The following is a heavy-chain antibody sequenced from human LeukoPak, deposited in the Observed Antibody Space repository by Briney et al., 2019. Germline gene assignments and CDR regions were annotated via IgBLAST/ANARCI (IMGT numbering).Heavy chain of an antibody. J-gene: IGHJ4*02. CDR2: ISGSASNT. Sequence: GGSLRLSCAASGFTFSNAWMSWVRQAPGKGLEWVSAISGSASNTYYADSVQGRFTISRANSKNTLYLQMNTLRAEDTAVYYCAKRHFYDTSGFQLDYWGQGTLVTVSS. V-gene: IGHV3-23*01. D-gene: IGHD3-22*01. CDR3: AKRHFYDTSGFQLDY. CDR1: GFTFSNAW.